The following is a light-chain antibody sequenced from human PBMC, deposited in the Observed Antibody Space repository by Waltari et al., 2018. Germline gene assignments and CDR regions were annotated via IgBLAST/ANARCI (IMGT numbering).Light chain of an antibody. Sequence: QSVLTQPPSASGTPGQRVTNSCSGSSHNIGSYTVNWYQQFPGTAPKLLIYSNDQRPSGVPDRFSGSKSGTSASLAISGLQSEDEADYYCATWDDRLNGQGVFGGGTRLTVL. CDR3: ATWDDRLNGQGV. CDR2: SND. CDR1: SHNIGSYT. J-gene: IGLJ3*02. V-gene: IGLV1-44*01.